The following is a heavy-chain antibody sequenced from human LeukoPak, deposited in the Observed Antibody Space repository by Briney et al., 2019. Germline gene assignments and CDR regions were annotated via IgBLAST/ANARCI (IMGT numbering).Heavy chain of an antibody. D-gene: IGHD6-13*01. CDR3: ARDSNLVYSSSWLRPDY. CDR2: INPNSGGT. V-gene: IGHV1-2*02. Sequence: ASVKVSCKASGYTFTDYYMHWVRQAPGQGLEWMGWINPNSGGTNYAQKFQGRVTMTRDTSISTAYMELSRLRSDDTAVYYCARDSNLVYSSSWLRPDYWGQGTLVTVSS. J-gene: IGHJ4*02. CDR1: GYTFTDYY.